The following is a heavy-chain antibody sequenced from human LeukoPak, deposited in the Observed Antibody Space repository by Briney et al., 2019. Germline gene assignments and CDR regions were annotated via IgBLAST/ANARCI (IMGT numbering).Heavy chain of an antibody. CDR3: ARIPSPYCSGGSCYSNLIDY. Sequence: SETLSLTCTVSGGSISISSYYWGWIRQPPGKGLEWIGSIYYSGSTYYNPSLKSRVTISVDTSKNQFSLKLSSVTAADTAVYYCARIPSPYCSGGSCYSNLIDYWGQGTLVTVSS. CDR1: GGSISISSYY. V-gene: IGHV4-39*01. CDR2: IYYSGST. J-gene: IGHJ4*02. D-gene: IGHD2-15*01.